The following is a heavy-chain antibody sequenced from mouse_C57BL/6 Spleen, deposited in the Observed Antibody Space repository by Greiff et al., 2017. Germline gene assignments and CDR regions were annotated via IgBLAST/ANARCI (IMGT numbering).Heavy chain of an antibody. CDR3: ANGNYVGY. CDR2: IDPSDSYT. Sequence: QVQLKQPGAELVKPGASVKLSCKASGYTFTSYWMQWVKQRPGQGLEWIGEIDPSDSYTNYNQKFKGKATLTVDTSSSTAYMQLSSLTSEDSAVYYCANGNYVGYWGQGTTLTVSS. V-gene: IGHV1-50*01. D-gene: IGHD2-1*01. CDR1: GYTFTSYW. J-gene: IGHJ2*01.